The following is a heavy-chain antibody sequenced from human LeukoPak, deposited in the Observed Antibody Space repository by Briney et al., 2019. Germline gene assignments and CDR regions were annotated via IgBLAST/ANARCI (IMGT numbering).Heavy chain of an antibody. CDR1: GGSISSSSYY. Sequence: SETLSLTCTVSGGSISSSSYYWGWIRQPPGKGLEWIGSIYYSGSTYYNPSLKSRVTISVDTSKNQFSLKLSSVTAADTAVYYCARVYQDILTGNFDYWGQGTLVTVSS. CDR2: IYYSGST. V-gene: IGHV4-39*07. CDR3: ARVYQDILTGNFDY. D-gene: IGHD3-9*01. J-gene: IGHJ4*02.